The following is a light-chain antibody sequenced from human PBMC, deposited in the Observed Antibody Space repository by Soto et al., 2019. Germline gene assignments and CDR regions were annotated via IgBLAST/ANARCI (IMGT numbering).Light chain of an antibody. J-gene: IGKJ1*01. CDR2: GAS. Sequence: DIQMTQSPSSLSASVGDRVTITCRASQGISTYLAWYQQQPGNVPYLLIYGASTLQSGVPSRFSGSGSGTDFSLTISSLQPEDVATYYCQKYNSAPWTFGQGTKVDIK. CDR1: QGISTY. V-gene: IGKV1-27*01. CDR3: QKYNSAPWT.